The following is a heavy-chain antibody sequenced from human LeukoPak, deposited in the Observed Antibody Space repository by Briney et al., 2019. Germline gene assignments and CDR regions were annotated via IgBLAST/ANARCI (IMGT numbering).Heavy chain of an antibody. J-gene: IGHJ4*02. CDR3: ARVSEGSGSCPTYFDY. V-gene: IGHV1-46*01. D-gene: IGHD3-10*01. CDR1: GYTFTSYY. Sequence: ASVNVSCKASGYTFTSYYMHWVRQAPGQGLEWMGIINPSGGSTSYAQKFQGRVTMTRDTSTSTVYMELSSLRSEDTAVYYCARVSEGSGSCPTYFDYWGQGTLVTVSS. CDR2: INPSGGST.